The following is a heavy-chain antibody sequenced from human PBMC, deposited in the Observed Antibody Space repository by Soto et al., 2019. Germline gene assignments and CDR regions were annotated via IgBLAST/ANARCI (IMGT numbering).Heavy chain of an antibody. V-gene: IGHV4-59*01. CDR2: IYYSGST. J-gene: IGHJ6*02. D-gene: IGHD3-9*01. CDR3: ARGRYDILAPYYYGMDV. Sequence: PSETLSLTCTASGGSISSYYWSWIRQPPGKGLEWIGYIYYSGSTNYDPSLKSRVTISVDTSKNQFSLKLSSVTAADTAVYYCARGRYDILAPYYYGMDVWGQGTTVTVS. CDR1: GGSISSYY.